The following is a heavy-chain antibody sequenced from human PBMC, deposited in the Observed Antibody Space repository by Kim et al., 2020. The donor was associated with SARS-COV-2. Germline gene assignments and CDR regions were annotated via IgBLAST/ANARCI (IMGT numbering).Heavy chain of an antibody. CDR3: ARRCSSTSCYYYGMDV. V-gene: IGHV4-39*01. Sequence: SETLSLTCTVSGGSISSSSYYWGWIRQPPGKGLEWIGSIYYSGSTYYNPSLKSRVTISVDTSKNQFSLKLSSVTAADTAVYYCARRCSSTSCYYYGMDVWGQGTTVTVSS. CDR2: IYYSGST. D-gene: IGHD2-2*01. J-gene: IGHJ6*02. CDR1: GGSISSSSYY.